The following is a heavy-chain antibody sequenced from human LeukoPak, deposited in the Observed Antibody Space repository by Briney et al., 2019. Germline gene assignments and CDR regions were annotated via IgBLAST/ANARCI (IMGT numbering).Heavy chain of an antibody. CDR1: GFTFSSYA. Sequence: GGSLRLSCAASGFTFSSYAMSWVRQAPGKGLEWVAVISYDGSNKYYADSVKGRFTISRDNSKNTLYLQMNSLRAEDTAVYYCARDPGTVGLDYWGQGTLVTVSS. J-gene: IGHJ4*02. V-gene: IGHV3-30-3*01. CDR3: ARDPGTVGLDY. CDR2: ISYDGSNK. D-gene: IGHD4-23*01.